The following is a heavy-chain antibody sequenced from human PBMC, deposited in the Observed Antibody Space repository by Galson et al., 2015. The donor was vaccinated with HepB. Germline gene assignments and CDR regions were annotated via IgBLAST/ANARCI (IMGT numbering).Heavy chain of an antibody. V-gene: IGHV3-30*18. CDR2: ISYDGSNK. Sequence: SLRLSCAASGFTFSSYGMHWVRQAPGKGLEWVAVISYDGSNKYYADSVKGRFTISRDNSKNTLYLQMNSLRAEDTAVYYCAKDVEYSSSSGWYGMDVWGQGTTVTVSS. D-gene: IGHD6-6*01. CDR1: GFTFSSYG. CDR3: AKDVEYSSSSGWYGMDV. J-gene: IGHJ6*02.